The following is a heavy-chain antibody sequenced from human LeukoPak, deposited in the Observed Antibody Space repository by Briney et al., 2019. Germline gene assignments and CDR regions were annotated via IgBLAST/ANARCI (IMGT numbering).Heavy chain of an antibody. CDR1: GFSFSDHH. Sequence: GGSLRLSCAASGFSFSDHHMDWVRQAPGKGLEWVGRSKNKADGYTTEYAASVEGRFIISRDDSENSLYLQLNSLTTEDTAVYYCARRLWSASSYGMDVWGQGTTVTVSS. CDR2: SKNKADGYTT. CDR3: ARRLWSASSYGMDV. J-gene: IGHJ6*02. D-gene: IGHD2-21*01. V-gene: IGHV3-72*01.